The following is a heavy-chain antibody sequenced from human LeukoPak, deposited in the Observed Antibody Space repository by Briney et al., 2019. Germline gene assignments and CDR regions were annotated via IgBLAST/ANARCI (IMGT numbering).Heavy chain of an antibody. CDR1: GFIFSSYG. V-gene: IGHV3-30*02. CDR3: ARSTYCGAWYLDY. CDR2: IRYDGSDK. D-gene: IGHD2-21*01. Sequence: GGSLRLSCAASGFIFSSYGMHWVRQPPGKGLEWVAFIRYDGSDKDYVDSVRGRFTISRDNSKSTLYLQMNSLRAEDTAVYYCARSTYCGAWYLDYWGQGTLVTVSS. J-gene: IGHJ4*02.